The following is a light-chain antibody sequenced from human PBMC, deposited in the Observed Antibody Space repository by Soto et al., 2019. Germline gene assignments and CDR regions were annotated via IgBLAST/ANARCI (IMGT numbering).Light chain of an antibody. CDR1: QGIRTE. CDR3: LQDYDYPRT. V-gene: IGKV1-6*01. Sequence: ATQMTQSPSSLSASVGDRVTIACRASQGIRTELGWYQQKAGEAPKLLIYAASTLQSGVPPRFSGSGSGTDFTLTISSLQPEDFATYSCLQDYDYPRTFGQGTKVEMK. J-gene: IGKJ1*01. CDR2: AAS.